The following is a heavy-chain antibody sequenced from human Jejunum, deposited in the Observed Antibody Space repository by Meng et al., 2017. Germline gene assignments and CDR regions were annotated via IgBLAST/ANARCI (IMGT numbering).Heavy chain of an antibody. CDR2: ISGSGTVI. CDR3: ATDLNWRTY. J-gene: IGHJ4*02. Sequence: GESLKISCTASGFNFRSYEMNWVRQAPGKGLEWVSHISGSGTVIYYADSVRGRFTTSRDNPKNSLYLQMNSLRAEDTAVYYCATDLNWRTYWGQGTQVTVSS. D-gene: IGHD1-20*01. CDR1: GFNFRSYE. V-gene: IGHV3-48*03.